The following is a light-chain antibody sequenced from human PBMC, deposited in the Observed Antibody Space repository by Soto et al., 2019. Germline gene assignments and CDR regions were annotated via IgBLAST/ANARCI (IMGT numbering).Light chain of an antibody. Sequence: DIQMTQSPSTLSASVGDSVTITCRASQSISPWLAWYQQKPGKAPTLLIYKASSLEGGVPSRFSGSGSGTDFNTTITSLQPDDFGPYYCQQYNTYPLTFGGGTTVEIK. CDR1: QSISPW. CDR2: KAS. CDR3: QQYNTYPLT. V-gene: IGKV1-5*03. J-gene: IGKJ4*01.